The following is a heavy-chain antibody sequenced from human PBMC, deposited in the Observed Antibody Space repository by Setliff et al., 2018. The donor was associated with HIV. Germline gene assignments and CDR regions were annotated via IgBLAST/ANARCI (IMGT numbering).Heavy chain of an antibody. Sequence: SGPTLVNPPQTLTLTCTFSGFSLSTSGAAVGWIRQPPGKALEWLAILYWDDDKRYTPSLNNRLTITKGTSKNQVVITMTNVDPVDTATYFCARRAGSSWFRFYFDYWGQGALVTVSS. D-gene: IGHD6-13*01. J-gene: IGHJ4*02. CDR2: LYWDDDK. V-gene: IGHV2-5*02. CDR1: GFSLSTSGAA. CDR3: ARRAGSSWFRFYFDY.